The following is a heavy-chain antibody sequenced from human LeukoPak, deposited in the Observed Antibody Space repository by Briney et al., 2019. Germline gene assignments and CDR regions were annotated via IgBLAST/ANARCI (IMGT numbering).Heavy chain of an antibody. CDR3: ARDLGYSSGWGA. D-gene: IGHD6-19*01. CDR1: GGTFSSYA. Sequence: SVKVSCKASGGTFSSYAISWVRQAPGQGLAWMGRIIPILGIANYAQKFQGRVTITADKSTSTAYMELSSLRSEDTAVYYCARDLGYSSGWGAWGQGTLVTVSS. V-gene: IGHV1-69*04. CDR2: IIPILGIA. J-gene: IGHJ5*02.